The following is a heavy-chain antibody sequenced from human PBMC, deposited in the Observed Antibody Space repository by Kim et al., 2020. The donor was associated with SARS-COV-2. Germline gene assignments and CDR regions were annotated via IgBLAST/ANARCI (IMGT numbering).Heavy chain of an antibody. CDR1: GFTFSSYG. Sequence: GGSLRLSCAASGFTFSSYGMHWVRQAPGKGLEWVAVISYDGSNKYYADSVKGRFTISRDNSKNTLYLQMNSLRAEDTAVYYCAKDAVPAAIFSWFDPWGQGTLVTLSS. CDR2: ISYDGSNK. V-gene: IGHV3-30*18. D-gene: IGHD2-2*01. J-gene: IGHJ5*02. CDR3: AKDAVPAAIFSWFDP.